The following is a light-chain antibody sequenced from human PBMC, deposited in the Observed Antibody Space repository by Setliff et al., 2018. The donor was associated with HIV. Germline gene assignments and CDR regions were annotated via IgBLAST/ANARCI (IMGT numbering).Light chain of an antibody. J-gene: IGLJ1*01. CDR1: SSNIGAHYD. V-gene: IGLV1-40*01. CDR3: QSYDSSLSGYV. CDR2: GNN. Sequence: QSVLTQPPSVSGAPGQRVTISCTGSSSNIGAHYDVHWYQQLPGTAPKLLIYGNNNRPSGGPDRFSGSKSGTSASLAITGLQAEDEADYYCQSYDSSLSGYVFGTGTKVTVL.